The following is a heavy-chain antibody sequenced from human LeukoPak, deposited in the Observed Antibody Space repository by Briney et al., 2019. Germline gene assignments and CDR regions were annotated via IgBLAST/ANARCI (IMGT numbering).Heavy chain of an antibody. CDR1: GGSISSYY. Sequence: SETLSLTCTVSGGSISSYYWSWIRQPAGKGPEWIGRIYTSGSTNYNPSLKSRVTMSVDTSKNQFSLKLSSVTAADTAVYYCARAQYSSSWYYFDYWGQGTLVTVSS. V-gene: IGHV4-4*07. CDR3: ARAQYSSSWYYFDY. CDR2: IYTSGST. J-gene: IGHJ4*02. D-gene: IGHD6-13*01.